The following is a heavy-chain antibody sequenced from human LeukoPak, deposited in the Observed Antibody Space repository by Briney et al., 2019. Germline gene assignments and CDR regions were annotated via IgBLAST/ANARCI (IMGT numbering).Heavy chain of an antibody. Sequence: SETLSLTCAVSGYSISSGYYWGWIRPPPREGLEWDGYIYHSGTPFYNPPLKSRVTISVDTSKNQLSLKLSSVTAADTAVYYCARNILPSPYYYDSSGSRYSFDYWGQGTLVTVPS. CDR1: GYSISSGYY. V-gene: IGHV4-38-2*01. J-gene: IGHJ4*02. CDR2: IYHSGTP. D-gene: IGHD3-22*01. CDR3: ARNILPSPYYYDSSGSRYSFDY.